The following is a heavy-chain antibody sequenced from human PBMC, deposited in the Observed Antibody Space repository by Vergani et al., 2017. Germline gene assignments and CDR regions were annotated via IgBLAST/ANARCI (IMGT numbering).Heavy chain of an antibody. D-gene: IGHD3-3*01. CDR2: IWYDGSNK. CDR1: GFTFSSYG. CDR3: ARDPQYYDFWSGLDV. V-gene: IGHV3-33*01. J-gene: IGHJ6*04. Sequence: QVQLVESGGGVVQPGRSLRLSCAASGFTFSSYGMHWVRQAPGKGREWVAVIWYDGSNKYYGDSVKGRFTISRDNSKNTLYLQMNSLRAEDTAVYYCARDPQYYDFWSGLDVWGKGTTVTVSS.